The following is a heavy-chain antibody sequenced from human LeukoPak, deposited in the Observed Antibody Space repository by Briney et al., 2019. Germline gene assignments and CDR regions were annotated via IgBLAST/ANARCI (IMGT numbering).Heavy chain of an antibody. CDR2: FYSSTRT. D-gene: IGHD4-17*01. CDR1: GDSLTSGSRY. J-gene: IGHJ6*04. V-gene: IGHV4-61*09. Sequence: PSETPSLTCTVSGDSLTSGSRYWSWIRQPAGKGLEWIGHFYSSTRTTYNPSLESRVTISGDTAKNQFSLKLDSVTAADTAVYFCARCMSELDYGDYAYSYHMGVWGKASTPTVSS. CDR3: ARCMSELDYGDYAYSYHMGV.